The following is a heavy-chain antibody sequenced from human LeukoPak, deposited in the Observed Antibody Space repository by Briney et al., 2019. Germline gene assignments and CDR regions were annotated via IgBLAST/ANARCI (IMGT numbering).Heavy chain of an antibody. CDR3: ARTPVGDYYYGSGSPLSSPGY. CDR2: ISYDGSNK. CDR1: GFTFSSYA. Sequence: GRSLRLSCAASGFTFSSYAMHWVRQAPGKGLEWVAVISYDGSNKYYADSVKGRFTISRDNSKNTLYLQMNSLRAEDTAVYYCARTPVGDYYYGSGSPLSSPGYWGQGTLVTVSS. V-gene: IGHV3-30-3*01. J-gene: IGHJ4*02. D-gene: IGHD3-10*01.